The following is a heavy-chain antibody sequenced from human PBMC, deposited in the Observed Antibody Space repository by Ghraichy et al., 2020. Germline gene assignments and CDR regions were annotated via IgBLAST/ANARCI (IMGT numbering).Heavy chain of an antibody. V-gene: IGHV4-39*01. CDR3: ARPRYFDWLPDVHDAFDI. CDR1: GGSISSSSYY. CDR2: IYYSGST. Sequence: SETLSLTCTVSGGSISSSSYYWGWIRQPPGKGLEWIGSIYYSGSTYYNPSLKSRVTISVDTSKNQFSLKLSSVTAADTAVYYCARPRYFDWLPDVHDAFDIWGQGTMVTVSS. D-gene: IGHD3-9*01. J-gene: IGHJ3*02.